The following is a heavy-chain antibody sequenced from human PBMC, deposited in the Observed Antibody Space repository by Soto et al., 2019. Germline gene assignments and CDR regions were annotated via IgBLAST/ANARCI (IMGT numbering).Heavy chain of an antibody. CDR2: IIPIFGTA. D-gene: IGHD1-20*01. Sequence: QVQLVQSGAEVKKPGSSVKVSCKASGGTFSSYAINWVRQAPGQGLEWMGGIIPIFGTADYAQKFQGRVTITADESTSTAYMELSSLRSEDTAVYYCGSSITGSPYYYYGMDVWGQGTTVTVSS. V-gene: IGHV1-69*12. J-gene: IGHJ6*02. CDR3: GSSITGSPYYYYGMDV. CDR1: GGTFSSYA.